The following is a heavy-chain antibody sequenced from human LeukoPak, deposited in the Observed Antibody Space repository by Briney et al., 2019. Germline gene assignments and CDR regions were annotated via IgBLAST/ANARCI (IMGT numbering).Heavy chain of an antibody. CDR1: GGTFSSYA. CDR3: ARDQSPCSSTSCYAFDY. J-gene: IGHJ4*02. Sequence: SVKVSCKASGGTFSSYAISWVRQAPGQGLEWMGRIIPILGIANYAQKFQGRVTITADKSTSTAYMELSSLRSEDTAVYYCARDQSPCSSTSCYAFDYWGQGTLVTVSS. D-gene: IGHD2-2*01. V-gene: IGHV1-69*04. CDR2: IIPILGIA.